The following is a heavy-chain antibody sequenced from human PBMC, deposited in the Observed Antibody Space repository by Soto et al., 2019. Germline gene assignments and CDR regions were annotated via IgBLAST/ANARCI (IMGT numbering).Heavy chain of an antibody. J-gene: IGHJ5*02. D-gene: IGHD3-3*01. CDR3: ARDPLLEWLFDRQYNWFDP. Sequence: ASVKVSCKASGYTFTSYAMHWVRQAPGQRLEWMGWINAYNGNTKYSQKFQGRVTMTRDTSTSTAYMELSSLRSEDTAVYYCARDPLLEWLFDRQYNWFDPWGQGTLVTVSS. V-gene: IGHV1-3*01. CDR1: GYTFTSYA. CDR2: INAYNGNT.